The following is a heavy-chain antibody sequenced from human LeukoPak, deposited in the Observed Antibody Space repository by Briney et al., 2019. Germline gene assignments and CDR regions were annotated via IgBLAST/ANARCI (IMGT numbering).Heavy chain of an antibody. D-gene: IGHD6-13*01. CDR1: GFTFSDYY. J-gene: IGHJ1*01. Sequence: GGSLRLSCAASGFTFSDYYMSWIRQAPGKGLEWVSSISSSSSYIYYADSVKGRFTISRDNSKNTLYLQMNSLRAEDTAVYYCARDYLRIAAAGTPQLDYFQHWGQGTLVTVSS. CDR3: ARDYLRIAAAGTPQLDYFQH. V-gene: IGHV3-11*06. CDR2: ISSSSSYI.